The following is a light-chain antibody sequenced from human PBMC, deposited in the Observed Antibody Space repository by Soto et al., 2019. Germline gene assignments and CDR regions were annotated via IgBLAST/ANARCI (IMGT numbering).Light chain of an antibody. CDR2: GAS. Sequence: EIVLTQSPGTLSLSPGERATLSCRASQSVSSSYLAWYQQKPGQAPRLLIYGASSRATGIPDRLSGSGSGTDFTLTISRVEPEDFAVYYCQQFGTSPRGTFGQGTKVEIK. CDR1: QSVSSSY. J-gene: IGKJ1*01. CDR3: QQFGTSPRGT. V-gene: IGKV3-20*01.